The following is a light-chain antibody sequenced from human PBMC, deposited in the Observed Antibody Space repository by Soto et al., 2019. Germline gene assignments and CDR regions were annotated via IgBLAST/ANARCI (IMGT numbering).Light chain of an antibody. V-gene: IGKV1-39*01. Sequence: DIQMTQSPSSLSASVGDRVTITCRASQSISSYLNWYQQNPGRAPKLLIYAASSLQSGVPSRFSGSGSVTDFTLTISSLQPEDFATYFWQQSYRSPGTFGQGTKVEI. J-gene: IGKJ1*01. CDR3: QQSYRSPGT. CDR1: QSISSY. CDR2: AAS.